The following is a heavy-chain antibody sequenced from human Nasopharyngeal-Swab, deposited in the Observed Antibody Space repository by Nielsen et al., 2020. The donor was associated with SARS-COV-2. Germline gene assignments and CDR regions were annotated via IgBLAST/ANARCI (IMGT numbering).Heavy chain of an antibody. CDR2: INHSGST. D-gene: IGHD2-2*01. Sequence: WIRQPPGKGLEWIGEINHSGSTNYNPSLKSRATISVDTSKNQFSLKLSSVTAADTAVYYCARDTIGYCSSTSCYQYYYYYMDVWGKGTTVTVSS. CDR3: ARDTIGYCSSTSCYQYYYYYMDV. V-gene: IGHV4-34*01. J-gene: IGHJ6*03.